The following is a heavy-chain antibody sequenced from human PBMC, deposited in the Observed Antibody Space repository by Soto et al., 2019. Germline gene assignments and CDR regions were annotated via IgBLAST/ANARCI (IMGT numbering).Heavy chain of an antibody. V-gene: IGHV5-51*01. CDR3: ARDIGGHDRAYYYYGMDV. CDR2: IYPGDSDT. J-gene: IGHJ6*02. D-gene: IGHD5-12*01. Sequence: PGESLKISCKGSGYSFTSYWIGWVRQMPGKGLEWMGIIYPGDSDTRYSPSFQGQVTISADKSISTAYLQMNNLRAEDTAVYYCARDIGGHDRAYYYYGMDVWGQGTTVTVSS. CDR1: GYSFTSYW.